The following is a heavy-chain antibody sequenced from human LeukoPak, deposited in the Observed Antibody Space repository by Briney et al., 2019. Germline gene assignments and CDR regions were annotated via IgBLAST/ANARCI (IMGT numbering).Heavy chain of an antibody. J-gene: IGHJ4*02. V-gene: IGHV1-69*04. D-gene: IGHD2-21*02. CDR2: IIPILGIA. CDR1: GGTFSSYA. Sequence: SVKVSCKASGGTFSSYAISWVRQAPGQGLEWMGRIIPILGIANYAQKFQGRVTITADKSTSTAYMELSSLRSEDTAVYYCARDPLAYCGGDCYGDWGQGTLVTVSS. CDR3: ARDPLAYCGGDCYGD.